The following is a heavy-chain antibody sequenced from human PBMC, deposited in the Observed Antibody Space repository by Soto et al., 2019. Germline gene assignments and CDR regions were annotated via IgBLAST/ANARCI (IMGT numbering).Heavy chain of an antibody. V-gene: IGHV3-30*18. CDR2: ISYDGSNK. CDR3: AKDMKKKHSGYDPTHFDY. CDR1: GFTFSSYG. J-gene: IGHJ4*02. Sequence: GRSLRLSCAASGFTFSSYGMHWVRQAPGKGLEWVAVISYDGSNKYYADSVKGRFTISRDNSKNTLYLQMNSLRAEDTAVYYCAKDMKKKHSGYDPTHFDYWGQGTLVTVSS. D-gene: IGHD5-12*01.